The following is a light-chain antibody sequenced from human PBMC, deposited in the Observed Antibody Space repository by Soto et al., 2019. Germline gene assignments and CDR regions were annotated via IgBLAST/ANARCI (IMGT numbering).Light chain of an antibody. CDR2: EVT. J-gene: IGLJ1*01. Sequence: QSALTQPASVPGSPGQSITISCTGTSGDIGSYNRVSWYQQHPGKAPKLIIYEVTDRPSGVSNRFSGSKSGNTASLTISGLQAEDEAEYYCSSYTNINTRACVFGTGTKVTLL. V-gene: IGLV2-14*01. CDR3: SSYTNINTRACV. CDR1: SGDIGSYNR.